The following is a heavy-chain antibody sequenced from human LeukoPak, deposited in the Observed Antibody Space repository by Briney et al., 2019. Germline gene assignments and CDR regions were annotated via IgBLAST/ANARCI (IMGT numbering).Heavy chain of an antibody. CDR1: GGTFSSYA. J-gene: IGHJ4*02. D-gene: IGHD3-3*01. Sequence: GSSVKVSCKASGGTFSSYAISWVRQAPGQGLEWMGRIIPILGIANYAQKFQGRVTITADKSTSTAYMELSSLRSDDTAVYYCARSKVTIFGVVTYFDYWGQGTLVTVSS. CDR3: ARSKVTIFGVVTYFDY. V-gene: IGHV1-69*04. CDR2: IIPILGIA.